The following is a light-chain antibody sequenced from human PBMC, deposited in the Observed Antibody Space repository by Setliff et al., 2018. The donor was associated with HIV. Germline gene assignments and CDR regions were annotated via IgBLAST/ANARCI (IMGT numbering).Light chain of an antibody. CDR2: DVS. J-gene: IGLJ1*01. CDR1: SSDVGDYNY. Sequence: QSVLTQPASVSGSPGQSITISCTGTSSDVGDYNYVSWSQQHPGNAPKLMIYDVSKRPSGVSNRFSGAKSGNTASLTISGLQAEDEADYYCSSYTGSNTYIFGTGTKVTVL. CDR3: SSYTGSNTYI. V-gene: IGLV2-14*01.